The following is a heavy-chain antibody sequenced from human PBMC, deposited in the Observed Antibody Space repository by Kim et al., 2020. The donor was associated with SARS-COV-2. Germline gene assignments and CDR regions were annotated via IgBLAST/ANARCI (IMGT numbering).Heavy chain of an antibody. D-gene: IGHD2-2*01. CDR2: IYYSGST. Sequence: SETLSLTCTVSGGSISSYYWSWIRQPPGKGLEWIGYIYYSGSTNYNPSLKSRVTISVDTSKNQFSLKLSSVTAADTAVYYCARDHVVVPAAMLGINYYYYYGMDVWGQGTTVTVSS. CDR1: GGSISSYY. J-gene: IGHJ6*02. CDR3: ARDHVVVPAAMLGINYYYYYGMDV. V-gene: IGHV4-59*01.